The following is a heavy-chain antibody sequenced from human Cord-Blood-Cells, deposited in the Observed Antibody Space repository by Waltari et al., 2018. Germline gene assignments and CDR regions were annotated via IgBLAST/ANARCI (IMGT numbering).Heavy chain of an antibody. CDR2: IYYSRSN. CDR1: GGSISSSSYY. V-gene: IGHV4-39*01. Sequence: QLQLQESGPGLVKPSETLSLTCTVSGGSISSSSYYWGWIRQPPGKGLEWIGSIYYSRSNYYNPSLKSRVTISVDTSKNQFSLKLSSVTAADTAVYYCARLPAGEGNYWGQGTLVTVSS. J-gene: IGHJ4*02. D-gene: IGHD2-2*01. CDR3: ARLPAGEGNY.